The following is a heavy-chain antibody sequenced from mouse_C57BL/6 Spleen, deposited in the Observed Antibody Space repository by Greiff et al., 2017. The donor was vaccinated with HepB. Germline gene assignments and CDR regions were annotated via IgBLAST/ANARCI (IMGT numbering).Heavy chain of an antibody. CDR1: GFSLTSYG. V-gene: IGHV2-6-1*01. CDR3: ARHYYGRGYAMDY. Sequence: VQLQQSGPGLVAPSQSLSITCTVSGFSLTSYGVHWVRQPPGKGLEWLVVIWSDGSTTYNSALKSRLSISKDNAKSQVFLKMNSLQTDDTAMYYCARHYYGRGYAMDYWGQGTSVTVSS. J-gene: IGHJ4*01. D-gene: IGHD1-1*01. CDR2: IWSDGST.